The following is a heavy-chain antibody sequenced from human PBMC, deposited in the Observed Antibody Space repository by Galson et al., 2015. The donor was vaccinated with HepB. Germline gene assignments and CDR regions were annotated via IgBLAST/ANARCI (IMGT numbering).Heavy chain of an antibody. Sequence: SLRLSCAASGFTFSSYWMSWVRQAPGKGLEWVANIKQDGSEKYYVDSVKGRFTISRDNAKNSLYLQMNSLRAEDTAVYYCARWMIVVVITPGYYFDYCGTRTLVPVS. V-gene: IGHV3-7*03. CDR2: IKQDGSEK. CDR3: ARWMIVVVITPGYYFDY. J-gene: IGHJ4*02. CDR1: GFTFSSYW. D-gene: IGHD3-22*01.